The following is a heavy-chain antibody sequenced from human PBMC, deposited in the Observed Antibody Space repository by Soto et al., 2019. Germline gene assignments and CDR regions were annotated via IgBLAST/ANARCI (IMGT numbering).Heavy chain of an antibody. J-gene: IGHJ5*02. CDR3: VRGKEAGVWFDP. D-gene: IGHD3-10*01. V-gene: IGHV1-3*04. CDR1: GFTFSHHS. Sequence: ASVKVSCKASGFTFSHHSIHWVRQAPGQRLEWMGWINSDTDYTKYSQKFQARLTITWDSSAKTAYMDLSSLQSEDTAVYYCVRGKEAGVWFDPWGQGTLVTVSS. CDR2: INSDTDYT.